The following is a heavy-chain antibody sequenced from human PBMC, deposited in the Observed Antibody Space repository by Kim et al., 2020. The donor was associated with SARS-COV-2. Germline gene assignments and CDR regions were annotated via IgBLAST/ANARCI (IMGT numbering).Heavy chain of an antibody. CDR1: GGSISSSSYY. V-gene: IGHV4-39*01. CDR2: IYYSGST. Sequence: SETLSLTCTVSGGSISSSSYYWGWIRQPPGKGLEWIGSIYYSGSTYYNPSLKSRVTISVDTSKNQFSLKLSSVTAADTAVYYCATQNDRDYGDSFDYWGQGTLVTVSS. CDR3: ATQNDRDYGDSFDY. D-gene: IGHD4-17*01. J-gene: IGHJ4*02.